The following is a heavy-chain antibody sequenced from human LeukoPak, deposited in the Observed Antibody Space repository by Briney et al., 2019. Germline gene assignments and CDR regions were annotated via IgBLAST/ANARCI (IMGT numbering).Heavy chain of an antibody. V-gene: IGHV3-23*01. CDR2: ISGSGGST. CDR1: GFTFSSYA. Sequence: GGSLRLSCAASGFTFSSYAMSWVRQAPGKGLEWVSAISGSGGSTYYADSVKGRFTISRDNSKNTLYLQMNSLRAEDTAVYYCAKDLEGSYCSSTSCYTFDYWGQGTLVTVSS. D-gene: IGHD2-2*02. CDR3: AKDLEGSYCSSTSCYTFDY. J-gene: IGHJ4*02.